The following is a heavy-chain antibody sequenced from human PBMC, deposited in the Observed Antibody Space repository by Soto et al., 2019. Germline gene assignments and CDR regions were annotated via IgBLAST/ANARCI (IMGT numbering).Heavy chain of an antibody. D-gene: IGHD4-17*01. CDR1: GFTFSNYG. Sequence: QVQLVESGGGVVQPGRSLRLSCAASGFTFSNYGMHWVRQAPGKGLEWVAVISYYGSDKYYADSVKGRFTISRDNSKNTLYLQMDSLRAEDTAVYYCAKDHLTTTVTTVAYWGQGTLVTVSS. CDR3: AKDHLTTTVTTVAY. J-gene: IGHJ4*02. CDR2: ISYYGSDK. V-gene: IGHV3-30*18.